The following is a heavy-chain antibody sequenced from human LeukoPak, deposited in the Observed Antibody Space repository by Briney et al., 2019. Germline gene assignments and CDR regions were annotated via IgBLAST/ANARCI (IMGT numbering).Heavy chain of an antibody. Sequence: PGGSLRLSCAASGFTFSSYAMHWVRQAPGKGLEWVAVISYDGSNKYYADSVKGRFTNSRDNSKNTLYLQMNSLRAEDTAVYYCARDRDYYGSSPYDYWGQGTLVTVSS. J-gene: IGHJ4*02. D-gene: IGHD3-10*01. CDR1: GFTFSSYA. V-gene: IGHV3-30*04. CDR3: ARDRDYYGSSPYDY. CDR2: ISYDGSNK.